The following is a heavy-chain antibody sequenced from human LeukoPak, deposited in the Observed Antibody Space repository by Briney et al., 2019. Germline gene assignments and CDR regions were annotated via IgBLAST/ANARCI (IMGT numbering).Heavy chain of an antibody. D-gene: IGHD3-22*01. Sequence: SETLSLTCAVYGGSFSGYYWSWIRQPPGKGLEWIGEINHSGSTNYNPSLKSRVTISVDTSKNQFSLKLSSVTAADTAVYYCARGGYYDSSFATPTRIEDAFDIWGQGTMVTVSS. CDR2: INHSGST. CDR3: ARGGYYDSSFATPTRIEDAFDI. CDR1: GGSFSGYY. J-gene: IGHJ3*02. V-gene: IGHV4-34*01.